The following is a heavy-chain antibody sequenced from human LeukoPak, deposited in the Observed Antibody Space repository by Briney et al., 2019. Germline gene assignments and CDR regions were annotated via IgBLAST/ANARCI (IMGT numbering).Heavy chain of an antibody. Sequence: PGGSLRLSCAASGFTFSSYAMSWVRQAPGKGLEWVSAISGSGGSTYYADSVKGRFTISRDNSKNTLYLQMNSLRAEDTALYYWAKDRDVIRYFDWTGPWNAFGIWGQGKMVTVSS. V-gene: IGHV3-23*01. CDR3: AKDRDVIRYFDWTGPWNAFGI. CDR1: GFTFSSYA. J-gene: IGHJ3*02. CDR2: ISGSGGST. D-gene: IGHD3-9*01.